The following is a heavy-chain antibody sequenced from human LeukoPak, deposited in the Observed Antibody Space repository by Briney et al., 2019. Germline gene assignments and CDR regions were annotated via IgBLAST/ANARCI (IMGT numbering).Heavy chain of an antibody. V-gene: IGHV5-51*01. CDR1: GYSFTISW. Sequence: GESLKITCKGSGYSFTISWIGLVREMPGKGLERMGIIYPGDSDTRYSPSFQGQVTISADKSISTAYLQWSSLKASDTAMYYCARRVYSSSWRYFDYWGQGTLVTVSS. CDR3: ARRVYSSSWRYFDY. CDR2: IYPGDSDT. J-gene: IGHJ4*02. D-gene: IGHD6-13*01.